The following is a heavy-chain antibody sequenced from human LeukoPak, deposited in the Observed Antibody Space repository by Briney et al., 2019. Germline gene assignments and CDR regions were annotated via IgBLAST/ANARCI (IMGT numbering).Heavy chain of an antibody. J-gene: IGHJ5*02. V-gene: IGHV1-8*01. Sequence: ASVKVSCKASGYTFTSYDINWVRQATGQGLEWMGWMNPNSGNTGYAQKFQGRVTMTRNTSISTAYMELSSLRSEDTAVYYCAREGPRYCSSTSCGWFDPWGQRTLVTVSS. CDR3: AREGPRYCSSTSCGWFDP. CDR2: MNPNSGNT. D-gene: IGHD2-2*01. CDR1: GYTFTSYD.